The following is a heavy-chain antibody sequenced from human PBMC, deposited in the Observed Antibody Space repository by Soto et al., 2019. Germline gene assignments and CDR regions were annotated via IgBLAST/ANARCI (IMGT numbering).Heavy chain of an antibody. D-gene: IGHD2-15*01. J-gene: IGHJ4*02. CDR3: ASPGYCSGGSCYTWVY. Sequence: ASVKVSCKTSGYTFTHFDINWVRHSPGQRPEWMGWVSVSNGVTNYAQKLQGRVTMTTDTSTSTAYMELRSLRSDDTAVYYCASPGYCSGGSCYTWVYWCQGTLVTVSS. CDR1: GYTFTHFD. CDR2: VSVSNGVT. V-gene: IGHV1-18*01.